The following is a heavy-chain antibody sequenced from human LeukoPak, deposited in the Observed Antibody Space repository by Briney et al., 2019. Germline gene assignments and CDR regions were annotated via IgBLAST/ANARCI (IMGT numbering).Heavy chain of an antibody. CDR3: ARELGYWFDP. CDR2: IIPIFGTA. Sequence: SVKVSCKASGGTFSSYAISWVRQAPGQGLEWMGRIIPIFGTANYAQKFQGRVTITTDESTSTAYMELSSLRSKDTAVYYCARELGYWFDPWGQGTLVTVSS. CDR1: GGTFSSYA. D-gene: IGHD3-10*01. V-gene: IGHV1-69*05. J-gene: IGHJ5*02.